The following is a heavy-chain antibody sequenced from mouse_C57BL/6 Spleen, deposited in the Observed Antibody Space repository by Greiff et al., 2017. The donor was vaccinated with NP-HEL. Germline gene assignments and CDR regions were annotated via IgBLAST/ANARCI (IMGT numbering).Heavy chain of an antibody. Sequence: QVQLQQPGAELVRPGSSVKLSCKASGYTFTSYWMHWVKQRPIQGLEWIGNIDPSDSETHYNQKFKDKATLTVDKSSSTAYMQLSSLTSEDSAVYYWAKEGGYDGGFDYWGQGTTLTVSS. CDR2: IDPSDSET. D-gene: IGHD2-2*01. J-gene: IGHJ2*01. CDR1: GYTFTSYW. CDR3: AKEGGYDGGFDY. V-gene: IGHV1-52*01.